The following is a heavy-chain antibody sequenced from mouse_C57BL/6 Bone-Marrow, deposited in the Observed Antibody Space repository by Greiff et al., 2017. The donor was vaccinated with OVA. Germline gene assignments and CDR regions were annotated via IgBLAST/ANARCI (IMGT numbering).Heavy chain of an antibody. V-gene: IGHV3-6*01. CDR2: ISYDGSN. CDR3: ARESNFYYGSSSHWYFDV. Sequence: EVQLVESGPGLVKPSQSLSLTCSVTGYSITSGYYWNWIRQFPGNKLEWMGYISYDGSNNYNPSLKNRISITRDTSKNQFFLKLNSVTTEDTATYYCARESNFYYGSSSHWYFDVWGTGTTVTVSS. J-gene: IGHJ1*03. D-gene: IGHD1-1*01. CDR1: GYSITSGYY.